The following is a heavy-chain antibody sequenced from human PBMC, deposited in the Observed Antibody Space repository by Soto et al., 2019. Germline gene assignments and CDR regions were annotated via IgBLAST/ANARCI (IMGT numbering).Heavy chain of an antibody. V-gene: IGHV1-18*04. J-gene: IGHJ4*02. CDR3: AREGGVWGSFRYFDY. CDR1: GYTFSSYV. CDR2: ISPYNGNT. D-gene: IGHD3-16*02. Sequence: QVQLVESGVEVQKPGASVKVSCKASGYTFSSYVINWLRQAPGHGLEWMGWISPYNGNTNYGQNLQGRVTMTTDTSTSIVDMELRSPRSDDTAVYYCAREGGVWGSFRYFDYWGQGTLVTVSP.